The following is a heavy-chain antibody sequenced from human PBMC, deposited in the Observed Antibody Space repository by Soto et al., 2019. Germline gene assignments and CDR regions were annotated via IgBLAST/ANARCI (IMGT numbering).Heavy chain of an antibody. V-gene: IGHV1-2*04. CDR3: ARGRPAGSWVDY. D-gene: IGHD1-26*01. Sequence: GASVKVSCKASGYTFTRSGISWVRQAPGQGLEWMGWIDPNSGGTNYAQKFQGWVTMTRDTSIRTVYLELSRLRSDDTAIYYCARGRPAGSWVDYWGQGTLVTVSS. CDR2: IDPNSGGT. J-gene: IGHJ4*02. CDR1: GYTFTRSG.